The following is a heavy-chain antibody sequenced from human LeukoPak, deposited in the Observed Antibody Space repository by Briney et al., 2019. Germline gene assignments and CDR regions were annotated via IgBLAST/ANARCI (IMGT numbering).Heavy chain of an antibody. CDR2: ISGSGGST. CDR3: AKDSITMVRGVIITFDY. Sequence: PGGSLRLSCVASGFPFSSYWMTWVRQAPGKGLEWVSAISGSGGSTYYADSVKGRFTISRDNSKNTLYLQMNSLRAEDTAVYYCAKDSITMVRGVIITFDYWGQGTLVTVSS. CDR1: GFPFSSYW. D-gene: IGHD3-10*01. J-gene: IGHJ4*02. V-gene: IGHV3-23*01.